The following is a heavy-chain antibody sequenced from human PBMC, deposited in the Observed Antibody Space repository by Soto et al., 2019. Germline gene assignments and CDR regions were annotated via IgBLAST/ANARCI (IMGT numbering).Heavy chain of an antibody. J-gene: IGHJ4*02. CDR2: IYYSGST. CDR3: ARHRLQLADFDC. V-gene: IGHV4-39*01. CDR1: GGSISSNNYY. Sequence: SETLSLTCTVSGGSISSNNYYWGWIRQPPGKGLEWIGSIYYSGSTYYNPSLKSRVTISVDTSKNQFSLKLSSVTATDTAVYYCARHRLQLADFDCWGQGTLVTVSS. D-gene: IGHD6-13*01.